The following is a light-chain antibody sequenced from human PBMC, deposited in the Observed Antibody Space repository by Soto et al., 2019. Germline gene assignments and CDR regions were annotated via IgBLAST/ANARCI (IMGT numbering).Light chain of an antibody. Sequence: IVLTQSPATLSFSPGDRATLSCRASHSVGSLLAWYRQKPGQAPRLLIYFGSNRAAGIPPRFSGSGSGTEFTLTIGRLQPEDFALFYCEQRSRWPWTFGQGKKV. CDR2: FGS. J-gene: IGKJ1*01. CDR3: EQRSRWPWT. V-gene: IGKV3-11*01. CDR1: HSVGSL.